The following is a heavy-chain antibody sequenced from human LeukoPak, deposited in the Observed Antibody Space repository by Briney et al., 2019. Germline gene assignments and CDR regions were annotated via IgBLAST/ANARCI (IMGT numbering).Heavy chain of an antibody. J-gene: IGHJ3*02. D-gene: IGHD3/OR15-3a*01. Sequence: PGGSLRLSCAASGFTFSSYGMSWVRQAPGKGLEWVSAISGSGGSTYYADSVKGRFTISRDNSKNTLYLQMNSLRAEDTAVYYCARDRLENVGWTFAFDIWGQGTMVTVSS. CDR2: ISGSGGST. CDR3: ARDRLENVGWTFAFDI. V-gene: IGHV3-23*01. CDR1: GFTFSSYG.